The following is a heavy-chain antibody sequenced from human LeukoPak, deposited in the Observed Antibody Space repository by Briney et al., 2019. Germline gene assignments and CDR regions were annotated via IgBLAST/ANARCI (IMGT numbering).Heavy chain of an antibody. V-gene: IGHV3-30-3*01. J-gene: IGHJ5*02. CDR3: ARIPEQGSWSP. Sequence: QSGGSLRLSCAASGFTFSSYAMHWVRQAPGKGLEWVAVISYDGSNKYYADSVKGRFTISRDNSKNTLYLQMNSLRAEDTAVYYCARIPEQGSWSPWGQGTLVTVSS. CDR1: GFTFSSYA. D-gene: IGHD6-13*01. CDR2: ISYDGSNK.